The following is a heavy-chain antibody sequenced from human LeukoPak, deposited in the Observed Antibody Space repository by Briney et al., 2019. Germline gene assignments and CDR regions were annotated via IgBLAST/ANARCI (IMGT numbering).Heavy chain of an antibody. CDR2: IYYSGST. D-gene: IGHD3-3*01. Sequence: SETLSLTCTVSGGSISSSSYYWGWIRQPPGKGLEWIGRIYYSGSTYYNPSLKSRVTISVDTSKTHSSLKLSFVTAAARAVYYWATFITIFGVVKGNSDNWGQGTLSPSPQ. V-gene: IGHV4-39*01. CDR1: GGSISSSSYY. J-gene: IGHJ4*02. CDR3: ATFITIFGVVKGNSDN.